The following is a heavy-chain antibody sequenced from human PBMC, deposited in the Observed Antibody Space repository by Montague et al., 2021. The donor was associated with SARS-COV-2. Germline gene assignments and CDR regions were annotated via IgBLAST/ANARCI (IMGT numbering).Heavy chain of an antibody. J-gene: IGHJ4*02. Sequence: SETLSLTCDVYGGSFSSYWCWIRQPPGRGLEWFGYVTDSGSTTYNPSPMSRIAISVATSKSQFSLMLTAVTAAGTADYYCAGGRGWLVFDYWGQGNLVTVSS. D-gene: IGHD6-19*01. CDR1: GGSFSSY. CDR2: VTDSGST. V-gene: IGHV4-34*01. CDR3: AGGRGWLVFDY.